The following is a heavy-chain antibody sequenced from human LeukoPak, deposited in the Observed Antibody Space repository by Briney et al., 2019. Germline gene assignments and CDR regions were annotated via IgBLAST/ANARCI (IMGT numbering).Heavy chain of an antibody. CDR3: ASARSGVVPAATNLYNWFDP. Sequence: GASVKVSCKASGYTFTGYYMHWVRQAPGQGLEWMGRINPNSGGTNYAQKFQGRVTMTRDTPISTAYMELSRLRSDDTAVYYCASARSGVVPAATNLYNWFDPWGQGTLVTVSS. CDR1: GYTFTGYY. D-gene: IGHD2-2*01. J-gene: IGHJ5*02. V-gene: IGHV1-2*06. CDR2: INPNSGGT.